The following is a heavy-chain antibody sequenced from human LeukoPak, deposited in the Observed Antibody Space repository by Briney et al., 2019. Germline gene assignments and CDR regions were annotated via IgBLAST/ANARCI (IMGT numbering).Heavy chain of an antibody. CDR2: IYYSGST. CDR1: GGSISSYY. D-gene: IGHD2-21*01. Sequence: PSETLSLTCTVSGGSISSYYWSWIRQPPGKGLEWIGYIYYSGSTNYNPSLKSRVTISVDTSKNQFSLKLSSVTAADTAVYYCARDHVTYGILDYWGQGTLVTVSS. J-gene: IGHJ4*02. CDR3: ARDHVTYGILDY. V-gene: IGHV4-59*01.